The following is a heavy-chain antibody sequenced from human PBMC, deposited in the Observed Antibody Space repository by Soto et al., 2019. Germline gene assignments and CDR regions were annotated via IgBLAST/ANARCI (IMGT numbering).Heavy chain of an antibody. CDR1: GFTFSSYW. J-gene: IGHJ3*02. Sequence: GGSLRLSCAASGFTFSSYWMSWVRQAPGKGLEWVANIKQDGSEKYYVDSVKGRFTISRDNAKNSLYLQMSSLRAEDTAVYYCAREGTPYYGSGIGAFDIWGQGTMVTVSS. D-gene: IGHD3-10*01. CDR3: AREGTPYYGSGIGAFDI. CDR2: IKQDGSEK. V-gene: IGHV3-7*01.